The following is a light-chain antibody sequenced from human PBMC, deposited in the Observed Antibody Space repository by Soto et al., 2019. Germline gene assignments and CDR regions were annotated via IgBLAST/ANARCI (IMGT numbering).Light chain of an antibody. CDR2: GAS. CDR1: QSVSSSY. J-gene: IGKJ1*01. V-gene: IGKV3-20*01. CDR3: QQYVSSPRT. Sequence: EIVLTQSPGTLSLSPGERATLSCRASQSVSSSYLAWYQQKPGQAPRLLIYGASNRATGIPDRFSGSGSGTDFTLTISRLAPEDFAVYYCQQYVSSPRTFGQGTKAEIK.